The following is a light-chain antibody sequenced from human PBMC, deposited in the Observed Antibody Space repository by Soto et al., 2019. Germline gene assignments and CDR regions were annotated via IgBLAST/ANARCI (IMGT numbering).Light chain of an antibody. CDR1: EGIVNY. Sequence: IQLTQSPSSLSASVGDRVTITCRASEGIVNYLAWYQQQPGKAPKLLIYGASTLQSGVPSRFTGSGSGTDFTLTINSLQPEYFANYHCQQLFRYPLAFGQGTRLEMK. V-gene: IGKV1-9*01. J-gene: IGKJ5*01. CDR2: GAS. CDR3: QQLFRYPLA.